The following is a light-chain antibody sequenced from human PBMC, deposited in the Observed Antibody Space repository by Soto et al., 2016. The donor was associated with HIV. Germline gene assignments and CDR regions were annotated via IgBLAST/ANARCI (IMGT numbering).Light chain of an antibody. Sequence: SYELTQPPSVSVSPGHTASITCSGDKLGDKYACWYQQKPGQSPVLVIYQDTKRPSGIPERFSGSNSGNTATLTISGTQAMDEADYYCQAWDSSTVLFGGG. CDR3: QAWDSSTVL. J-gene: IGLJ2*01. CDR1: KLGDKY. V-gene: IGLV3-1*01. CDR2: QDT.